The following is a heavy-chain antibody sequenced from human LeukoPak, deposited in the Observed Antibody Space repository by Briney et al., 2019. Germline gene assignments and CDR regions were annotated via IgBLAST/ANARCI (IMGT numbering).Heavy chain of an antibody. CDR2: ISGGGNST. D-gene: IGHD2-15*01. J-gene: IGHJ4*02. Sequence: PGGSLRLSCAASGFTFSNYAMSWVRQAPGKGLEWGSAISGGGNSTYYADSGKGRFTITRDNDKNTLVLQMNSRRAEDTAVYYCAKARAVVVVAATNYWGQGTLVTVSS. CDR1: GFTFSNYA. CDR3: AKARAVVVVAATNY. V-gene: IGHV3-23*01.